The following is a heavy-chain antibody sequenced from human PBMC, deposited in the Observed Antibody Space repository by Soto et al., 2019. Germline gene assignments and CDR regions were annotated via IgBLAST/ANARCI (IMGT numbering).Heavy chain of an antibody. CDR3: AKGLINGRWYAAD. Sequence: EVHLLESGGGLVQPGESLRLSCGGSGFIFSSFVMSWVLQAPGKGLQWVSSITDNGAGTHYADSVKGRFTISRDNSRNTVALQMNNLRAEDKGVYYCAKGLINGRWYAADWGQGTLVTGSS. D-gene: IGHD6-13*01. J-gene: IGHJ4*02. V-gene: IGHV3-23*01. CDR2: ITDNGAGT. CDR1: GFIFSSFV.